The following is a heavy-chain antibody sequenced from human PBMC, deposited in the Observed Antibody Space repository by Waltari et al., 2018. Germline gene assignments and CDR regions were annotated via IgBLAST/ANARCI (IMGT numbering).Heavy chain of an antibody. D-gene: IGHD1-26*01. J-gene: IGHJ6*03. Sequence: QVPLVQSGAEAKKPGSSVKVSCMASGGTFSSYALSWVRQAPGQGLEWRGGGILAFGTATSAKTVKSRVTITAAGSTRTDCLELSSLRSDDTAVYYCARVPVGAPYYYYMDVWGKGTTVTISS. CDR2: GILAFGTA. CDR3: ARVPVGAPYYYYMDV. V-gene: IGHV1-69*12. CDR1: GGTFSSYA.